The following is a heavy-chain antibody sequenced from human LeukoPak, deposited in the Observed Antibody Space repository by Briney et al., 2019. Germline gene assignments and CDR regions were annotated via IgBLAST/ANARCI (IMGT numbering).Heavy chain of an antibody. V-gene: IGHV1-69*13. D-gene: IGHD6-13*01. Sequence: SVKVSCKASGGTFSSYAISWVRQAPGQGLEWMGGIIPIFGTANYAQKFQGRVTITADESTSTAYMELSSLRSEDTTVYYCARVGRRYSSSWYNYWGQGTLVTVSS. CDR2: IIPIFGTA. CDR3: ARVGRRYSSSWYNY. J-gene: IGHJ4*02. CDR1: GGTFSSYA.